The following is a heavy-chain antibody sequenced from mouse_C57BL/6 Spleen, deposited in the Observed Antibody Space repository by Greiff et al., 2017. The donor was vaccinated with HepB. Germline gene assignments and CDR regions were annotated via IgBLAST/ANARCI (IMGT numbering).Heavy chain of an antibody. CDR3: ARAPYGYDRSAWFAY. J-gene: IGHJ3*01. D-gene: IGHD2-2*01. V-gene: IGHV1-50*01. Sequence: VQLQQPGAELVKPGASVKLSCKASGYTFTSYWMQWVNQRPGQGLEWIGEIDPSDSYTNYNQKFKGKATLTVDTSSSTAYMQLSSLTSEDSAVYYCARAPYGYDRSAWFAYWGQGTLVTVSA. CDR2: IDPSDSYT. CDR1: GYTFTSYW.